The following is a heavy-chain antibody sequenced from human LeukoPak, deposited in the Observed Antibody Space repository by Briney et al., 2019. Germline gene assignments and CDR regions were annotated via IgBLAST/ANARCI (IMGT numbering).Heavy chain of an antibody. Sequence: SETLSLTCTVSGYSISTGYYWDWIRQPPGKGLVWIGTFYHGGSTYYNPSLKSRVTISVDTSKNQFSLNLTSVTAADTAVYYCARERDYYGPGSYFPPPYYYYYYMDVWGKGTTVTISS. V-gene: IGHV4-38-2*02. J-gene: IGHJ6*03. D-gene: IGHD3-10*01. CDR2: FYHGGST. CDR3: ARERDYYGPGSYFPPPYYYYYYMDV. CDR1: GYSISTGYY.